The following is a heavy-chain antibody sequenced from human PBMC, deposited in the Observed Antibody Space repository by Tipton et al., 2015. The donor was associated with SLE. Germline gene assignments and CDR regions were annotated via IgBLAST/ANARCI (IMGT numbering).Heavy chain of an antibody. V-gene: IGHV4-59*12. J-gene: IGHJ2*01. CDR2: IFYSGST. CDR3: ARDAKCPITSAEYFDL. Sequence: TLSLTCTVSGGSISSYYWSWIRQPPGKGLEWIGTIFYSGSTYYNPSLESRVTISVDTSKNQFSLKLSSVTAADTAVYYCARDAKCPITSAEYFDLWGRGTQVTVSS. D-gene: IGHD5-12*01. CDR1: GGSISSYY.